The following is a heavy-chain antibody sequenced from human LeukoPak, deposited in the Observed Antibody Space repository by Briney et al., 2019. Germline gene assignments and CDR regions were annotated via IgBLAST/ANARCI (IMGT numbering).Heavy chain of an antibody. Sequence: GGSLRLSCAASGFTFDDYAMNWVRQVPGRGLEWVSGINWNGRITEYADSVKDRFTISRQNTKNSLYLYMNDLGGEDTALYFCARGSVQLWLRNTYYYMDVWGKGTTVTVSS. V-gene: IGHV3-20*04. J-gene: IGHJ6*03. CDR1: GFTFDDYA. CDR2: INWNGRIT. CDR3: ARGSVQLWLRNTYYYMDV. D-gene: IGHD5-18*01.